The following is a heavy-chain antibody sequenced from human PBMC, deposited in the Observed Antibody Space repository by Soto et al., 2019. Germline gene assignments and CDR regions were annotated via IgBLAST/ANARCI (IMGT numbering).Heavy chain of an antibody. J-gene: IGHJ4*02. CDR3: ARDLVPTAVSGAFDY. V-gene: IGHV3-23*01. CDR1: GFTFSSYA. D-gene: IGHD2-2*01. Sequence: PGGSLRLSCGAYGFTFSSYAMSWVRQAPGKGLEWVSGISSSGGSTYYADSVKGRFTISRDNSKNTLSLQMNSLRAEDTAIYYCARDLVPTAVSGAFDYWGQGTLVTVS. CDR2: ISSSGGST.